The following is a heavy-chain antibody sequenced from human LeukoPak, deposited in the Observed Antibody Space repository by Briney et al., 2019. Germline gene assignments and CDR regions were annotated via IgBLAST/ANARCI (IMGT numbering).Heavy chain of an antibody. CDR1: GFTFSSYS. CDR2: ISSSSSTI. J-gene: IGHJ6*02. Sequence: PGGSLRLSCAASGFTFSSYSMNWVRQAPGKGLEWVSYISSSSSTIYYADSVKGRFTISRDNAKNSLCLQMNSLRAEDTAVYYCARTKLGYCSGGSCYSDYYYYGMDVWGQGTTVTVSS. D-gene: IGHD2-15*01. V-gene: IGHV3-48*01. CDR3: ARTKLGYCSGGSCYSDYYYYGMDV.